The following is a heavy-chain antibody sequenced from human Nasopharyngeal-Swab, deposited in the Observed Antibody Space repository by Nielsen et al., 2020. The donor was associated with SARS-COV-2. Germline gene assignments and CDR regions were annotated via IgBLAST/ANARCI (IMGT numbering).Heavy chain of an antibody. V-gene: IGHV3-30-3*01. D-gene: IGHD1-26*01. Sequence: GGSLRLSCAASGFTFSSYAMHWVRQAPGKGLEWVAAISYDGSNKYYADSVKGRFTISRDNSKNTLYLQMNSLRAEDTAVYYCARDESGSSSFDYWGQGTLVTVSS. CDR1: GFTFSSYA. CDR3: ARDESGSSSFDY. CDR2: ISYDGSNK. J-gene: IGHJ4*02.